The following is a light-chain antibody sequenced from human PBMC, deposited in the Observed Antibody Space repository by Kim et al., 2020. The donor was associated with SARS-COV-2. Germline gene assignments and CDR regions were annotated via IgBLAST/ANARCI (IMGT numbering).Light chain of an antibody. V-gene: IGLV3-19*01. CDR2: GNN. CDR3: NSRDNRGTHWV. CDR1: SLRTYY. Sequence: SSELTQDPAVSVALGQTVRITCQGDSLRTYYASWYQQKPGQAPVLVNYGNNNRPSGIPDRFSGSSSGNTASLTITGAQAEDKADYYCNSRDNRGTHWVFG. J-gene: IGLJ3*02.